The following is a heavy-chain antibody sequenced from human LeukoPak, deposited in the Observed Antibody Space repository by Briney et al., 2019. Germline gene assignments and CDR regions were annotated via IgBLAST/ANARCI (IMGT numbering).Heavy chain of an antibody. CDR3: ARVQAITGTIGYYYYYMDV. CDR1: GYTFTGYY. V-gene: IGHV1-2*02. J-gene: IGHJ6*03. CDR2: INPNSGGT. D-gene: IGHD1-20*01. Sequence: ASVKVSCKASGYTFTGYYMHWVRQAPGQGLEWMGWINPNSGGTNYAQEFQGRVTMTRDTSISTAYMELSRLRSDDTAVYYCARVQAITGTIGYYYYYMDVWGKGTTVTISS.